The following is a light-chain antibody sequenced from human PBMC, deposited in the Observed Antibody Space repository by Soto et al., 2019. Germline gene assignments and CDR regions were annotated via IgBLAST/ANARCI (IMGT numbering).Light chain of an antibody. Sequence: EIVLTQSPGTLSLSPVERATLSCRASQSVSSTSLSWYQQKPGQAPRILIYGASNRATGIPDRFSGSGSGTEFTLTISRLEPEDFAVYYCQQYNSWPPITFGKGTRLEIK. CDR3: QQYNSWPPIT. V-gene: IGKV3-20*01. CDR1: QSVSSTS. CDR2: GAS. J-gene: IGKJ5*01.